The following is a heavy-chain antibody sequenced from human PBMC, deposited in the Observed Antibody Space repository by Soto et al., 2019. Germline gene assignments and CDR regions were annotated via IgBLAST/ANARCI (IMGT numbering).Heavy chain of an antibody. J-gene: IGHJ5*02. D-gene: IGHD3-3*01. V-gene: IGHV1-69*12. CDR1: GGTFSSYA. Sequence: QVQLVQSGAEVKKPGSSVKVSCKASGGTFSSYAISWVRQAPGQGLEWMGGIIPIFGTANYAQKFQGRVTITADESTSTAYMELSSRRSEDTAVYYCARVNALYYDFWSGDNWFDLWGQGTLFTVSS. CDR3: ARVNALYYDFWSGDNWFDL. CDR2: IIPIFGTA.